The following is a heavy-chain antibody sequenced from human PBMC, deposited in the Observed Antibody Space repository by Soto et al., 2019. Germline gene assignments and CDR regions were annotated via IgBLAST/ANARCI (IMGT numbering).Heavy chain of an antibody. V-gene: IGHV1-69*13. CDR3: ARGGYSYDS. CDR1: GYTFTSYY. J-gene: IGHJ4*02. D-gene: IGHD5-18*01. CDR2: IIPIFGTA. Sequence: ASVKVSCKASGYTFTSYYMHWVRQAPGQGLEWMGGIIPIFGTANYAQKFQGRVTITADESTSTAYMELSSLRSEDTAVYYCARGGYSYDSWGQGTLVTVSS.